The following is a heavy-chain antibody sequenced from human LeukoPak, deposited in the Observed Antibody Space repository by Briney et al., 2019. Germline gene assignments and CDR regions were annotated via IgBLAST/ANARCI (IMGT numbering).Heavy chain of an antibody. V-gene: IGHV4-34*01. J-gene: IGHJ4*02. D-gene: IGHD6-13*01. Sequence: PSETLSLTCAVYGGSFSGYYWSWIRQPPGKGLEWIGEINHSGSTNYNPSLKSRVTISVDTSKNQFSLKLSSVTAADTAVYYCARVRGSSWYAYSRSYFDYWGQGTLVTVSS. CDR1: GGSFSGYY. CDR2: INHSGST. CDR3: ARVRGSSWYAYSRSYFDY.